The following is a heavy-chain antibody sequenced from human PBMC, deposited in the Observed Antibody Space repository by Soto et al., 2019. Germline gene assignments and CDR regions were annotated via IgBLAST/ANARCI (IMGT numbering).Heavy chain of an antibody. V-gene: IGHV3-30*03. CDR1: GFTFSSYG. CDR2: ISYDGSNK. CDR3: ARVSASGWSNWIDP. Sequence: GGSLRLSCAASGFTFSSYGMHWVRQAPGKGLEWVAVISYDGSNKYYADSVKGRFTISRDNSKNTLYLQMNSLRAEDTAVYYCARVSASGWSNWIDPWGQGTLVTVSS. J-gene: IGHJ5*02. D-gene: IGHD6-19*01.